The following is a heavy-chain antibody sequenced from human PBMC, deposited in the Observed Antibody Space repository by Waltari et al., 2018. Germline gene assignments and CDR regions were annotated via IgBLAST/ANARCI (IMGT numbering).Heavy chain of an antibody. V-gene: IGHV4-38-2*01. CDR1: GYSISSGYY. CDR3: ARVVSSGYPDI. J-gene: IGHJ3*02. CDR2: IYHSGST. Sequence: QVQLQESGPGLVKPSETLSLTCAVSGYSISSGYYWGWIRQPPGKGLEWIGSIYHSGSTNYNPSLKSRVTISVDKSKNQFSLKLSSVTAEDTAVYYCARVVSSGYPDIWGQGTMVTVSS. D-gene: IGHD6-19*01.